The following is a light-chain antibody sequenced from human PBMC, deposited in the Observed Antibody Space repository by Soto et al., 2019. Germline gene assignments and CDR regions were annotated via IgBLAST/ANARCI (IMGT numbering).Light chain of an antibody. Sequence: VLTQSPGTLSLSPGERATLSCRATKVLSNSQLAGYQQKAGQAPRLLIYDASSRATGVSDRFNGSGSKRDFTLITSRLVPEDSGVYYCPRYGTFGPGTTVDI. CDR1: KVLSNSQ. J-gene: IGKJ3*01. CDR3: PRYGT. CDR2: DAS. V-gene: IGKV3-20*01.